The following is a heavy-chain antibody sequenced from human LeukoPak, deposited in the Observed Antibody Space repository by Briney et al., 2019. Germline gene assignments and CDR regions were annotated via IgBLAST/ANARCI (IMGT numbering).Heavy chain of an antibody. CDR2: IYYSGST. Sequence: SETLSLTCTVSGGSISSYYWSWIRQPPGKGLEWIGSIYYSGSTYYNPSLKSRVTISVDTSKNQFSLKLSSVTAADTAVYYCARIGGSFDPWGQGTLVTVSS. CDR3: ARIGGSFDP. CDR1: GGSISSYY. V-gene: IGHV4-59*05. J-gene: IGHJ5*02. D-gene: IGHD2/OR15-2a*01.